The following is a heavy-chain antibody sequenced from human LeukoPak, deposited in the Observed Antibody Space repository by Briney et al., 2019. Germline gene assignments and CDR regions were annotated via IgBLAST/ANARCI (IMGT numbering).Heavy chain of an antibody. CDR3: ARDLRSGWYHPLYY. Sequence: PGGSLRLSCAASGFTFLNYWMTWVRQAPGKGLEWVANIKQDGTEKYYVDSVKGRFTISRDNAKNSLYLQMNSLRAEDTAVYYCARDLRSGWYHPLYYWGQGTLVTVSS. D-gene: IGHD6-19*01. CDR2: IKQDGTEK. J-gene: IGHJ4*02. CDR1: GFTFLNYW. V-gene: IGHV3-7*01.